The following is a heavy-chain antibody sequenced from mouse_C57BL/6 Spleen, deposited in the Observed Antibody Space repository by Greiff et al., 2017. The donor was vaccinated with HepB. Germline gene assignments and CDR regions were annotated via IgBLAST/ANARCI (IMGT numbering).Heavy chain of an antibody. D-gene: IGHD4-1*01. J-gene: IGHJ2*01. CDR2: IDPSDSYT. Sequence: VKLQQPGAELVMPGASVKLSCKASGYTFTSYWMHWVKQRPGQGLEWIGEIDPSDSYTNYNQKFKGKSTLTVDKSSSTAYMQLSSLTSEDSAVYYCARRELGQYYFDYWGQGTTLTVSS. CDR1: GYTFTSYW. CDR3: ARRELGQYYFDY. V-gene: IGHV1-69*01.